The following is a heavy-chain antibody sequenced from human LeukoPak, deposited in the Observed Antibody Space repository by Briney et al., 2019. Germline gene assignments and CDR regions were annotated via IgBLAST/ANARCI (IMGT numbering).Heavy chain of an antibody. CDR2: INSDGIIT. CDR1: GFTFSNYW. D-gene: IGHD1-20*01. J-gene: IGHJ4*02. CDR3: LRDLNWSLDQ. V-gene: IGHV3-74*01. Sequence: GGSLRLSCAASGFTFSNYWMHWVRQAPGKGLVWVSRINSDGIITNYADSVQGRFTISRDNAKNTLYLQMNGLRAEDTAVYYCLRDLNWSLDQWGQGTLVTVSS.